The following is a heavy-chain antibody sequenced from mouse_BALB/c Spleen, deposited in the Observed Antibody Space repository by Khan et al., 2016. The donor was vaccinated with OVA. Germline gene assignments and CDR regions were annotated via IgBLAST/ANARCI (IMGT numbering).Heavy chain of an antibody. D-gene: IGHD1-1*02. V-gene: IGHV1S137*01. J-gene: IGHJ3*01. CDR3: ARGGKFAY. CDR1: GYTFTDYA. Sequence: QVQLQQSGAELVRPGVSVKISCKGSGYTFTDYAMHWVKQSHAKSLEWIGVISTYYGDADYSQKFKGRATMTVDRSSSTAYMELARLTSEDSAICYCARGGKFAYWGQGTLVTVSA. CDR2: ISTYYGDA.